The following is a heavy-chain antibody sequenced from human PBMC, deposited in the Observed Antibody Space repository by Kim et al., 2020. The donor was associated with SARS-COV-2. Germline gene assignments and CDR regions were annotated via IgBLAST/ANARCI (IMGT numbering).Heavy chain of an antibody. J-gene: IGHJ6*02. D-gene: IGHD2-21*01. CDR2: IKSKTDGGTT. V-gene: IGHV3-15*01. CDR1: GFTFSNAW. Sequence: GGSLRLSCAASGFTFSNAWMSWVRQAPGKGLEWVGRIKSKTDGGTTDYAAPVKGRFTISRDDSKNTLYLQMNSLKTEDTAVYYCTTRTFRWGGKDPLDYYYGMDVLGQGTTVTVSS. CDR3: TTRTFRWGGKDPLDYYYGMDV.